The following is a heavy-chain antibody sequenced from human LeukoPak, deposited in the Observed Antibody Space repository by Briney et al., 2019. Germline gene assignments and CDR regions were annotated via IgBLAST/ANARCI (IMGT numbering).Heavy chain of an antibody. J-gene: IGHJ4*02. V-gene: IGHV3-7*03. D-gene: IGHD3-3*01. CDR3: ARDQYDTWSRRGNFDS. Sequence: PGGSLRLSCAASGFIFGKYWMSWVRQAPGKGLEWVANIKLDGSEKNYVDSVKGRFTISRDNTKNSLYLQMNSLRAEDTAVSYCARDQYDTWSRRGNFDSWGQGTLVIVSS. CDR1: GFIFGKYW. CDR2: IKLDGSEK.